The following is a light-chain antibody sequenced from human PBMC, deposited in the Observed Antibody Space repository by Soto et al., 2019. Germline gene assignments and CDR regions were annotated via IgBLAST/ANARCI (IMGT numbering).Light chain of an antibody. V-gene: IGKV3-20*01. CDR2: GVS. CDR3: QQYSGPPTT. Sequence: EIVLTQSPGTLSLSPGERATLSCRASQTVIGSHLAWYQQKRGQAPRLLIYGVSSRATGIPDRFSGSGSGTDFALTISRLEPEDFEGYFCQQYSGPPTTLGQGTRLEIK. CDR1: QTVIGSH. J-gene: IGKJ5*01.